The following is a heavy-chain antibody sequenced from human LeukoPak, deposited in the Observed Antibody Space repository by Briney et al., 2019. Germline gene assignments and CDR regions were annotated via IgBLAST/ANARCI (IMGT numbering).Heavy chain of an antibody. CDR2: IIPIFGTA. CDR1: GGTFSSYA. J-gene: IGHJ5*02. V-gene: IGHV1-69*05. CDR3: ARDRCSGGSCYTFYWFDP. D-gene: IGHD2-15*01. Sequence: GASVKVSCKXSGGTFSSYAISWVRQAPGQGLEWMGRIIPIFGTANYAQKSQGRVTITTDESTSTAYMELSSLRSEDTAVYYCARDRCSGGSCYTFYWFDPWGQGTLVTVSS.